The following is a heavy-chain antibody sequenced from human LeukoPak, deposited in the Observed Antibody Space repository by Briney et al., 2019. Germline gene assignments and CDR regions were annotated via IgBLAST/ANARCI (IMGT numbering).Heavy chain of an antibody. CDR3: ARARVTRQRLYSSGWYNWFDP. V-gene: IGHV1-2*02. Sequence: ASVKVSCKASGYTFTGYYMHWVRQAPGQGLEWMGWINPNSGGTNYAQKFQGRVTMTRDTSISTAYMELSRLRSDDTAVYYCARARVTRQRLYSSGWYNWFDPWGQGTLVTVSS. CDR1: GYTFTGYY. CDR2: INPNSGGT. D-gene: IGHD6-19*01. J-gene: IGHJ5*02.